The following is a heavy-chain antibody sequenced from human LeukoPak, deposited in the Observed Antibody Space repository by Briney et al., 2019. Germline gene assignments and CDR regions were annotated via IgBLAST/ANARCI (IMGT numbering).Heavy chain of an antibody. Sequence: PSETLSLTCAVYGGSFSGYYWSWIRQPPGKGLEWIGEINHSGSTNYNPSLKSRVTISVDTSKNQFSLKLSSVTAADTAVYYCARGRWQQLLNWFDPWGQGTLVTVSS. J-gene: IGHJ5*02. CDR1: GGSFSGYY. CDR2: INHSGST. V-gene: IGHV4-34*01. CDR3: ARGRWQQLLNWFDP. D-gene: IGHD6-13*01.